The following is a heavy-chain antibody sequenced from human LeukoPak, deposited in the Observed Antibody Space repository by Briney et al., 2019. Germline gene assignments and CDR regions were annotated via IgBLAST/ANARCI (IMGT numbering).Heavy chain of an antibody. CDR3: ARDLRYDILTGPEGDY. D-gene: IGHD3-9*01. J-gene: IGHJ4*02. V-gene: IGHV3-21*01. CDR1: GFTFSSYS. CDR2: ISSSSSYI. Sequence: GGSLRLSCAACGFTFSSYSMNWVRQAPGKGLEWVSSISSSSSYIYYADSVKGRFTISRDNAKNSLYLQMNSLRAEDTAVYYCARDLRYDILTGPEGDYWGQGTLVTVSS.